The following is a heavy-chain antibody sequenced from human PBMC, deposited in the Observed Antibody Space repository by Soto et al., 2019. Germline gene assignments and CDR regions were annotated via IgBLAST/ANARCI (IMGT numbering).Heavy chain of an antibody. CDR3: ARVNYRPEVVVVAATPGPYYFDY. J-gene: IGHJ4*02. Sequence: TSETLSLTCTVSGGSISSGDYYWSWIRQPPGKGLEWIGYIYYSGSTYYNPSPKSRVTISVDTSKNQFSLKLSSVTAADTAVYYCARVNYRPEVVVVAATPGPYYFDYWGQGTLVTVSS. CDR1: GGSISSGDYY. D-gene: IGHD2-15*01. V-gene: IGHV4-30-4*01. CDR2: IYYSGST.